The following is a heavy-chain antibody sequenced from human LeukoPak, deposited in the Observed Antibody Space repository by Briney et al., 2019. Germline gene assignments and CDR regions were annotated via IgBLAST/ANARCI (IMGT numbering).Heavy chain of an antibody. CDR3: AILPPSTKLDY. D-gene: IGHD2/OR15-2a*01. V-gene: IGHV3-23*01. Sequence: GSLRLPCAASGITFSNYAINWVRQAPGKGLEWVSAISGGGDGTYYADSVKGQFTISRDNSKSTLYLQMDSLTAEDTAIYYCAILPPSTKLDYWGQGTLVTVSS. CDR2: ISGGGDGT. CDR1: GITFSNYA. J-gene: IGHJ4*02.